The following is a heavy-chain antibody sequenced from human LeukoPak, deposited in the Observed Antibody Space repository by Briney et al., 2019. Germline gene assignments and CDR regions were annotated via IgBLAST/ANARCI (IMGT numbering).Heavy chain of an antibody. CDR3: AKEEGWGVNSFDM. D-gene: IGHD1-26*01. Sequence: GGSLRLSCAASGFTFSSYGMHWVRQAPGKGLEWVAVISYDGSNKYYADSVKGRFTISRDNLKNTLNLQMNYLEAEDTAVYYCAKEEGWGVNSFDMWGQGTMVTVSS. J-gene: IGHJ3*02. CDR1: GFTFSSYG. V-gene: IGHV3-30*18. CDR2: ISYDGSNK.